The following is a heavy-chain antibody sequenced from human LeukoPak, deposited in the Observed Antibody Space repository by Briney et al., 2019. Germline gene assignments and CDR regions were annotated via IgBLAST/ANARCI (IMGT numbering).Heavy chain of an antibody. V-gene: IGHV3-7*03. J-gene: IGHJ5*01. CDR3: ATSVPGFGELLDS. CDR2: INDNGKEK. D-gene: IGHD3-10*01. Sequence: GGSLRLSCTASGFTFRTYWVTWVHQAPGKGLEWVANINDNGKEKYYVDFVKGRFSISRDNAKNSVYLQMNSLRVEDTAIYYCATSVPGFGELLDSWGHGALVTVSS. CDR1: GFTFRTYW.